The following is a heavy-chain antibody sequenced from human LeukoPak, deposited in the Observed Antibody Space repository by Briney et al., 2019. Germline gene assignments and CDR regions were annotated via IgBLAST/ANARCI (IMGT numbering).Heavy chain of an antibody. CDR2: IFYSGTT. V-gene: IGHV4-39*01. J-gene: IGHJ4*02. CDR1: GGSISSSTYH. CDR3: ARHFRQLEAINY. Sequence: KPSETLSLTCTVSGGSISSSTYHWGWIRQPPGKGLEWIGSIFYSGTTYYNPSLRSRVTISVDTSKNQFALKLSSVTAADTAVYYCARHFRQLEAINYWGQGTLVTVSS. D-gene: IGHD6-6*01.